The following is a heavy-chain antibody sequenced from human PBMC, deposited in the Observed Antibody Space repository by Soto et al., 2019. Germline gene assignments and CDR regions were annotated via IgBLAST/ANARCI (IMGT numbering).Heavy chain of an antibody. D-gene: IGHD6-25*01. CDR3: ARDYTSTGYGLVY. CDR2: IWYDGSNE. CDR1: GFTFSRHG. Sequence: GGSLRLSCAASGFTFSRHGMHWVRQAPGKGLEWVAIIWYDGSNEYYADSVRGRFTISRDNSKNTLYLQMSSLRVDDTAVYYCARDYTSTGYGLVYWGQGALVTVSS. J-gene: IGHJ4*02. V-gene: IGHV3-33*01.